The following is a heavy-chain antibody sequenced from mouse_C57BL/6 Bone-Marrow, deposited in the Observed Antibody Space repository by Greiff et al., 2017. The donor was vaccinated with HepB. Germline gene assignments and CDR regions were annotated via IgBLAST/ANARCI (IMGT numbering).Heavy chain of an antibody. V-gene: IGHV1-82*01. CDR1: GYAFSSSW. J-gene: IGHJ3*01. Sequence: VQLQQSGPELVKPGASVKISCKASGYAFSSSWMNWVKQRPGKGLEWIGRIYPGDGDTNYNAKFKGKATLTADKSSSTAYLQLSSLTSEDSAVYFCAWVGLRWFSYWGRGTLVTVSA. CDR3: AWVGLRWFSY. D-gene: IGHD2-4*01. CDR2: IYPGDGDT.